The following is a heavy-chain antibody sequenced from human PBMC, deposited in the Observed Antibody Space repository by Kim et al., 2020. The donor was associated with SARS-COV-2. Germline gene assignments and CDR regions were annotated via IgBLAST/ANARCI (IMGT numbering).Heavy chain of an antibody. CDR1: GGSISSSSYY. CDR2: IYYSGST. J-gene: IGHJ4*02. V-gene: IGHV4-39*01. CDR3: ARHLPTVRRMLGCFDY. D-gene: IGHD4-17*01. Sequence: SETLSLTCTVSGGSISSSSYYWGWIRQPPGKGLEWIGSIYYSGSTYYNPSLKSRVTISVDTSKNQFSLKLSSVTAADTAVYYCARHLPTVRRMLGCFDYWGQGTLVTVSS.